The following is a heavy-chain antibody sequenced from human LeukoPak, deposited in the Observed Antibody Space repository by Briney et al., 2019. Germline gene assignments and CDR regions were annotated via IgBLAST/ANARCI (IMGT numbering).Heavy chain of an antibody. Sequence: PSETLSLTCTVSGGSISSYCWSWIRQPPGKGLEWIGYIYYSGSTNYNPSLKSRVTISVDTSKNQFSLKLSSVTAADTAVYYCARVKGSSDAFDIWGQGTMVTVSS. D-gene: IGHD1-26*01. CDR2: IYYSGST. J-gene: IGHJ3*02. V-gene: IGHV4-59*01. CDR3: ARVKGSSDAFDI. CDR1: GGSISSYC.